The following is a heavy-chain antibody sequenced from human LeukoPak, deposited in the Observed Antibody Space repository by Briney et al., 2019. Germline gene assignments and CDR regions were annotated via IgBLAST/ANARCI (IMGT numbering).Heavy chain of an antibody. CDR2: IYYSGTT. Sequence: SETLSLTCTVSGGSISSSSYYWGWIRQPPGKGLEWIGSIYYSGTTYYNPSLRSRVTISVDTSKNQFSLTLTSLTAADTAVYYCARPKVGATRGFDYWGQGTLVTVSS. D-gene: IGHD1-26*01. V-gene: IGHV4-39*01. CDR1: GGSISSSSYY. J-gene: IGHJ4*02. CDR3: ARPKVGATRGFDY.